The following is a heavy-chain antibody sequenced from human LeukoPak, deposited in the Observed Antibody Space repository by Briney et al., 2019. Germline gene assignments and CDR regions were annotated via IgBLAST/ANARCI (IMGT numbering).Heavy chain of an antibody. CDR1: GGSFSGYY. CDR3: ARGLTDMSIVGASSAQYYFDY. V-gene: IGHV4-34*01. D-gene: IGHD1-26*01. CDR2: INHSGST. J-gene: IGHJ4*02. Sequence: SETLSLTCAVYGGSFSGYYWSWIRQPPGKGLEWIGEINHSGSTNYNPSLKSRVTMSVDTSKNQFSLKLSSVTAADTAVYYCARGLTDMSIVGASSAQYYFDYWGQRTLVTVSS.